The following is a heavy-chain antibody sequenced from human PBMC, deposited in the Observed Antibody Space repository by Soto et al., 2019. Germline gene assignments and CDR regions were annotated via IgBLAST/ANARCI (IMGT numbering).Heavy chain of an antibody. Sequence: SQTLSLTCVISGDSVSSKSVSWNWIRQSPSRGLEWLGRTFYRSKWYTNYAPSVKSRITINPDTSKNQFSLQLTSVIPEDTAVYYCARDLYDTSWTLFDYWGRGTLVTVSS. CDR2: TFYRSKWYT. V-gene: IGHV6-1*01. CDR3: ARDLYDTSWTLFDY. J-gene: IGHJ4*02. CDR1: GDSVSSKSVS. D-gene: IGHD2-2*01.